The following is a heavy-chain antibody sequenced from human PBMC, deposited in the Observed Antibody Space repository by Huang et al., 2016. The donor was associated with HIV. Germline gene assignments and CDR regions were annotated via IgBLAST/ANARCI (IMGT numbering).Heavy chain of an antibody. CDR2: INHSGST. CDR3: ARILMYYNSSGYGFDY. V-gene: IGHV4-34*01. D-gene: IGHD3-22*01. CDR1: GGSFSGYY. Sequence: QVQLQQWGAGLLKPSETLSLTCAVYGGSFSGYYWSWIRQHPGKGLEWIGEINHSGSTNYNPSLKSRVTISVDTSKNQFSLKLSSVTAADTAVYYCARILMYYNSSGYGFDYWGQGTLVTVSS. J-gene: IGHJ4*02.